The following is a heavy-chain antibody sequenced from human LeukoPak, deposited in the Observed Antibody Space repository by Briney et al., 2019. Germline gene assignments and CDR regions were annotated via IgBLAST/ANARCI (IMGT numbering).Heavy chain of an antibody. CDR2: IYHSGST. CDR1: GGSISSGDYS. Sequence: SQTLSLTCAVSGGSISSGDYSWSWSRQPPGKGLEWIGYIYHSGSTYYNPSLKSRVTISIDRPKNQFSLRLSSVTAADTAVYYCAAQYYYDSSGWSGDYWGQGIVVTVSS. V-gene: IGHV4-30-2*01. J-gene: IGHJ4*02. D-gene: IGHD3-22*01. CDR3: AAQYYYDSSGWSGDY.